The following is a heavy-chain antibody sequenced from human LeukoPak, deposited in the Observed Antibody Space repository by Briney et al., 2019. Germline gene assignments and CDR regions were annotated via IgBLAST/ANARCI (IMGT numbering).Heavy chain of an antibody. CDR1: GFTFGDYA. V-gene: IGHV3-49*03. Sequence: GGSLRLSCTASGFTFGDYAMSWFRQAPGKGLEWVGFIRSKAYGGTTEYAASVKGRFTISRDDSKSIAYLQVNSLKTEDTAVYYCTRGGNSDRDAFDIWGQGTMVTVSS. CDR3: TRGGNSDRDAFDI. CDR2: IRSKAYGGTT. D-gene: IGHD4-23*01. J-gene: IGHJ3*02.